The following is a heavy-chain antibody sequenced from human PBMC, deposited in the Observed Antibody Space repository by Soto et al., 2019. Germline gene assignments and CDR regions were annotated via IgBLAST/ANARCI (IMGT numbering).Heavy chain of an antibody. CDR2: IWYDGSNK. V-gene: IGHV3-33*01. Sequence: LRLSCAASGFTFSSYGMHWVRQAPGKGLEWVAVIWYDGSNKYYADSVKGRFTISRDNSKNTLYLQMNSLRAEDTAVYYCARDRLAAAASPGYYYGMDVWGQGTTVTVSS. CDR1: GFTFSSYG. D-gene: IGHD6-13*01. CDR3: ARDRLAAAASPGYYYGMDV. J-gene: IGHJ6*02.